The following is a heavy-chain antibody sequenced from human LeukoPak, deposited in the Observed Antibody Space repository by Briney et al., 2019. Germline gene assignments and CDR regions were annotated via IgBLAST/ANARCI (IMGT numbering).Heavy chain of an antibody. J-gene: IGHJ4*02. V-gene: IGHV1-46*01. CDR1: GYTFTSYY. CDR2: INPSGGST. CDR3: ARDSVYYDSSGYPDY. D-gene: IGHD3-22*01. Sequence: ASVKVACKASGYTFTSYYMHWVRQAPGQGLEWMGIINPSGGSTSYAQKFQGRVTMTRDTSTSTVYMELSSLRSEDTAVYYCARDSVYYDSSGYPDYWGQGTLVTVSS.